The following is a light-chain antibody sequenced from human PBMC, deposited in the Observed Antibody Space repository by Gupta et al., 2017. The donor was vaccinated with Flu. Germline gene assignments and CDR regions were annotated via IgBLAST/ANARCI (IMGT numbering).Light chain of an antibody. V-gene: IGLV1-47*01. J-gene: IGLJ2*01. CDR3: AAWDDSLSGVI. CDR2: RNN. CDR1: SSNIAINY. Sequence: QSVLTQPPSASGTPGQRVTISCSGSSSNIAINYVYWYQQLPGTAPKLLIYRNNQRPSGVPDRFSGSKSGTSASLAISGLRSEDEADYYCAAWDDSLSGVIFGGGTKLTVL.